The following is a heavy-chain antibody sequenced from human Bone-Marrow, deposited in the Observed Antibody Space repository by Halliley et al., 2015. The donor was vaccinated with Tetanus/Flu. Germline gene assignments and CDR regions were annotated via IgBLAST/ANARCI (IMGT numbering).Heavy chain of an antibody. V-gene: IGHV4-30-4*01. D-gene: IGHD3-10*01. CDR1: GGSVATGAYY. Sequence: TLSLTCTVSGGSVATGAYYWSWIRQHPGKGLEWIGYIYYSGTTYYNPSLESRVTISVDTSNNQFSLNLRSVTAADTAVYYCAWATFRDGDFDYWGQGTLVTVSS. CDR2: IYYSGTT. CDR3: AWATFRDGDFDY. J-gene: IGHJ4*02.